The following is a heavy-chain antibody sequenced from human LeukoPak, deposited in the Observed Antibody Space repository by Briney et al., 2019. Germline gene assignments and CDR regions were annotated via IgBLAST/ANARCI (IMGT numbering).Heavy chain of an antibody. CDR2: ISYDGSNK. D-gene: IGHD5-12*01. CDR1: GFTFSSYG. Sequence: GGSLRLSCAASGFTFSSYGMHWVRQAPGKGLEWVAVISYDGSNKYYADSVKGRFTISRDNSKNTLYLQMNSLRGEDTAVYYCAKDSEVATTNYFDHWGQGTLVTVSS. CDR3: AKDSEVATTNYFDH. V-gene: IGHV3-30*18. J-gene: IGHJ4*02.